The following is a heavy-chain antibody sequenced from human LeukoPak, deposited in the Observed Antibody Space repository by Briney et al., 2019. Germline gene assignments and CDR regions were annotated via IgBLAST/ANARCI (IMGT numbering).Heavy chain of an antibody. CDR3: ARDVYGSGSYRNWFDP. J-gene: IGHJ5*02. CDR1: GGSTSSSSYY. CDR2: MYYSGST. D-gene: IGHD3-10*01. V-gene: IGHV4-39*07. Sequence: SETLSLTCTVSGGSTSSSSYYWGWIRQPPGKGLEWIGSMYYSGSTYYNPSLKSRVTISIDTSKNQFSLRLSSVTAADTAVYYCARDVYGSGSYRNWFDPWGQGTLVTVSS.